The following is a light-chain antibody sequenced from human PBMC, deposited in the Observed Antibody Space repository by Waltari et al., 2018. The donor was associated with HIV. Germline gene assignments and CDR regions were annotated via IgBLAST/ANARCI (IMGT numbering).Light chain of an antibody. CDR1: QDISNY. CDR3: QQYDNLPT. CDR2: DAT. J-gene: IGKJ3*01. Sequence: EIQMTQSPSSLSASVGDRVTITCQASQDISNYLNWYQQKPGTAPKLRISDATNLDTGVPSRCRGSRSGTDFTFTISSLQPEDIVTYYCQQYDNLPTFGPATTVDIK. V-gene: IGKV1-33*01.